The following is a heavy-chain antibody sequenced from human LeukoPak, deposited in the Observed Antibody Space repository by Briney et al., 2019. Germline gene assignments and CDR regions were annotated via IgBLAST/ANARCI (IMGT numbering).Heavy chain of an antibody. CDR2: IYYSGST. J-gene: IGHJ4*02. CDR1: GGSISSYY. V-gene: IGHV4-59*01. CDR3: ARDNPRGPFDY. D-gene: IGHD1-14*01. Sequence: SETLSLTCTVSGGSISSYYWSWIRQPPGKGLEWIGYIYYSGSTNYNPSLKSRVTISVDTSKNPFSLKLSSVTAADTAVYYCARDNPRGPFDYWGQGTLVTVSS.